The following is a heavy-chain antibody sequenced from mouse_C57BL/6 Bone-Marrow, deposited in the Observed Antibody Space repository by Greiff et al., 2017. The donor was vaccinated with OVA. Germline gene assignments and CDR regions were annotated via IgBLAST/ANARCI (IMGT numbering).Heavy chain of an antibody. V-gene: IGHV1-9*01. CDR3: AREGIYYGNYGGVYYYAMDY. CDR1: GYTFTGYW. Sequence: VQLVESGAELMKPGASVKLSCKATGYTFTGYWIEWVKQRPGHGLEWIGEILPGSGSTNYNEKFKGKATFTADTSSNTAYMQLSSLTTEDSAIYYCAREGIYYGNYGGVYYYAMDYWGQGTSVTVSS. CDR2: ILPGSGST. J-gene: IGHJ4*01. D-gene: IGHD2-1*01.